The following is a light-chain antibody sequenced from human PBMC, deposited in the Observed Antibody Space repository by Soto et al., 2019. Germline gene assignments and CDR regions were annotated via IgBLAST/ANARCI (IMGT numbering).Light chain of an antibody. CDR2: DAS. CDR3: QQRSNWLIT. V-gene: IGKV3-11*01. Sequence: EIVLTQSPATLSLSPGERATLSCRASQSVSSYLAWYQQKPGQAPRLLIYDASNRATGIPARFSGSGSRTDFTLTSSSLEPEVFAVYYCQQRSNWLITFGQGTRLEIK. CDR1: QSVSSY. J-gene: IGKJ5*01.